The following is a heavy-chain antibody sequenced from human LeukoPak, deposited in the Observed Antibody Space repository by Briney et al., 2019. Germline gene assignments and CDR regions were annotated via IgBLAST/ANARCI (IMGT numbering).Heavy chain of an antibody. CDR2: IRSKPSGGTT. J-gene: IGHJ4*02. V-gene: IGHV3-49*03. CDR1: GITFSSYS. D-gene: IGHD7-27*01. CDR3: NRVRSWGYFDY. Sequence: GGSLRLSCAASGITFSSYSMNWIRQAPGKGLEWVGVIRSKPSGGTTEYAASVEGRFIISGDDSKTIAYLQMNSLNTEDTAVYYCNRVRSWGYFDYWGQGSLVTVSS.